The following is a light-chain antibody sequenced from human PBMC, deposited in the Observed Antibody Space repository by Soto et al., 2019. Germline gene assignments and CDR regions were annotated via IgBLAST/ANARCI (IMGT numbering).Light chain of an antibody. Sequence: EIVMTQSPATLSVSPGERATLSCRASQSVSSNLAWYQQKPGQAPRLLIYGASTRATGIPARFSGSGSGKDFTLTISSLQSEDFAVYYCQQYNNWWTFGQGTKVEIK. CDR1: QSVSSN. CDR3: QQYNNWWT. CDR2: GAS. V-gene: IGKV3-15*01. J-gene: IGKJ1*01.